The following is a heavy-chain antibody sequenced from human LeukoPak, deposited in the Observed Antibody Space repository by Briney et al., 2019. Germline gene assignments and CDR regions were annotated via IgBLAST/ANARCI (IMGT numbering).Heavy chain of an antibody. Sequence: ASVKVSCKASGYIFTAYHMHWVRQAPGQGLEWMGWFNPNSGGTNYAPKFQGRVTMTRDTSFTTAYMELTRLTSDDTAIYYCARQDRVSPTFPNNWFDPWGQGTLVTVSS. D-gene: IGHD2-8*01. CDR2: FNPNSGGT. J-gene: IGHJ5*02. CDR3: ARQDRVSPTFPNNWFDP. V-gene: IGHV1-2*02. CDR1: GYIFTAYH.